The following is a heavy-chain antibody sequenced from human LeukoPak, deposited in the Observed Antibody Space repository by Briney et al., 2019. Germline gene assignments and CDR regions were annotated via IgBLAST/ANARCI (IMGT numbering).Heavy chain of an antibody. Sequence: GASVKVSCKAFGYTFTNYYMHWVRQAPGQGLEWMGWISAYNGNTNYAQKLQGRVTMTTDTSTSTAYMELRSLRSDDTAVYYCARVAYYDFWSGYRAFDYWGQGTLVTVSS. CDR3: ARVAYYDFWSGYRAFDY. J-gene: IGHJ4*02. V-gene: IGHV1-18*04. CDR2: ISAYNGNT. D-gene: IGHD3-3*01. CDR1: GYTFTNYY.